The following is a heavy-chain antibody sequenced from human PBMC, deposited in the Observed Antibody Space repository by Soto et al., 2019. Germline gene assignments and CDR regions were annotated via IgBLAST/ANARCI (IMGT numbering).Heavy chain of an antibody. CDR2: IYYSGST. Sequence: TSETLCLTCNVSGGSFSPNYWSWFRQPPGKGLEWIGYIYYSGSTNYNPSLKSRVTISVDTSKNQFSLKLSSVTAADTAVYYCARRYSSAFDIWGQGTMVTVSS. D-gene: IGHD6-13*01. V-gene: IGHV4-59*08. CDR1: GGSFSPNY. CDR3: ARRYSSAFDI. J-gene: IGHJ3*02.